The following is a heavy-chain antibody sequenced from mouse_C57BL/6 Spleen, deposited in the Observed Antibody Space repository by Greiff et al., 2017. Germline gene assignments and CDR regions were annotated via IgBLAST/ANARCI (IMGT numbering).Heavy chain of an antibody. J-gene: IGHJ2*01. CDR2: IDPEDGET. Sequence: DVKLQESGAELVKPGASVKLSCTASGFNIKDYYMHWVKQRTEQGLEWIGRIDPEDGETKYAPKFQGKATITADTSSNTAYLQLSSLTSEDTAVYYCASLIYYDYDGYYFDYWGQGTTLTVSS. V-gene: IGHV14-2*01. CDR1: GFNIKDYY. CDR3: ASLIYYDYDGYYFDY. D-gene: IGHD2-4*01.